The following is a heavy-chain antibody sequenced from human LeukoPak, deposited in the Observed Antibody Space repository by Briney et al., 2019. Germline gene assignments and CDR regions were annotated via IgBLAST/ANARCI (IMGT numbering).Heavy chain of an antibody. CDR1: GFTVSSDY. D-gene: IGHD3-9*01. J-gene: IGHJ6*02. V-gene: IGHV3-23*01. CDR3: IRYFDWLPPAARLKTYGMDV. Sequence: PGGSLRLSCLTSGFTVSSDYMSWVRQSPGKGLEWVSAISGSGGSTYYADSVKGRFTISRDNSKNTLYLQMNSLRAEDTAVYYCIRYFDWLPPAARLKTYGMDVWGQGTTVTVSS. CDR2: ISGSGGST.